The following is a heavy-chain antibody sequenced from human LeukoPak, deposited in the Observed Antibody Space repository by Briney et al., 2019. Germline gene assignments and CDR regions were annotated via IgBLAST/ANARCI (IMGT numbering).Heavy chain of an antibody. D-gene: IGHD6-19*01. V-gene: IGHV4-59*01. CDR3: ARDRPGIAVAGDALDI. Sequence: PSETLSLTCTVSGGSISSYYWSWIRQSPGKGVEWIGYMYNKGSTNYNPSLKRRVTISVDTSKNQFSLKVRSVTAADTAVYYCARDRPGIAVAGDALDIWGQGTMVTISS. CDR2: MYNKGST. J-gene: IGHJ3*02. CDR1: GGSISSYY.